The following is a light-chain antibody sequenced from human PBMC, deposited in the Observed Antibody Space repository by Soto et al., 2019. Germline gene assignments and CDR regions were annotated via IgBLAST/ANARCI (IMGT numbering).Light chain of an antibody. V-gene: IGKV1-9*01. J-gene: IGKJ4*01. CDR1: QGISSY. Sequence: DIQLTQSPSFLSASVGDRVTITCRACQGISSYLACYQQKPGKAPKLLIYTASTLQSGVPSRFSGSGSGTEFTLTISSLQPEDFATYYCQQLNSYPHTFGGGTNVEIK. CDR3: QQLNSYPHT. CDR2: TAS.